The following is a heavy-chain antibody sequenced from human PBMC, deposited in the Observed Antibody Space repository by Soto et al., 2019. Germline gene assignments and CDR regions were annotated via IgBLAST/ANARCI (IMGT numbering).Heavy chain of an antibody. CDR1: GFSLTTTGVG. D-gene: IGHD1-26*01. CDR3: TQVYGSGSWGWYFHS. CDR2: VFWDGGE. Sequence: QITLRESGPSLVKPTETLTLTCTFSGFSLTTTGVGVGWIRQPPGKALEWLAVVFWDGGERYSPSLKSRVTITKDNSKDQVVFTMTNMDPADTATYYCTQVYGSGSWGWYFHSWGQGTLVTVSS. J-gene: IGHJ4*02. V-gene: IGHV2-5*02.